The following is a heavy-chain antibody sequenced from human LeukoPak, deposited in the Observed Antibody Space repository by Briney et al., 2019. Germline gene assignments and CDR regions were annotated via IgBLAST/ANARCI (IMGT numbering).Heavy chain of an antibody. D-gene: IGHD6-19*01. J-gene: IGHJ4*02. CDR3: ARDRAVAGLLDY. CDR1: GFTFSSYW. V-gene: IGHV3-7*01. CDR2: INQDGSEK. Sequence: GGSLRLSCAASGFTFSSYWMTWVRQAPGKGLEWVANINQDGSEKQYVDSVKGRFTISRENAKNSLYLQMNSLRAEDTAVYYCARDRAVAGLLDYWGQGTLVTVSS.